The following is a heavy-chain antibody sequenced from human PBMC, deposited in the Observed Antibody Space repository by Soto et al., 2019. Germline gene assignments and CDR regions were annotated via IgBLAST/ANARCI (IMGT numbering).Heavy chain of an antibody. V-gene: IGHV4-39*01. Sequence: PSETLSLTCTVSGGSISSSSYYWGWIRQPPGKGLEWIGSIYYSGSTYYNPSLKSRVTISVDTSKNQFSLKLSSVTAADTAVYYCARHVDDFWSGYYVRSWFDPWGQGTLVTVSS. CDR3: ARHVDDFWSGYYVRSWFDP. D-gene: IGHD3-3*01. J-gene: IGHJ5*02. CDR2: IYYSGST. CDR1: GGSISSSSYY.